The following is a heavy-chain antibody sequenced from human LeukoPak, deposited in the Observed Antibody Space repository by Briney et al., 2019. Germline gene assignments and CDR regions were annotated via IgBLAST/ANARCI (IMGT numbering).Heavy chain of an antibody. CDR1: GGSISSYY. Sequence: SETLSLTCTVSGGSISSYYWSWLRQPPGKGLEWVGYIYYSGSTNYNPSLKSGVTISVDTSKNQCSLKLSSVTAADTAVYYCARQYCSSTSCSFDYWGQGTLVTVSS. D-gene: IGHD2-2*01. J-gene: IGHJ4*02. V-gene: IGHV4-59*01. CDR2: IYYSGST. CDR3: ARQYCSSTSCSFDY.